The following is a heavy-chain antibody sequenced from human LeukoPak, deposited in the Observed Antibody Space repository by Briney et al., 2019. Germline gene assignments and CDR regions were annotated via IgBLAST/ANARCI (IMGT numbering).Heavy chain of an antibody. CDR2: IYHSGST. D-gene: IGHD6-13*01. J-gene: IGHJ5*02. V-gene: IGHV4-38-2*02. Sequence: SETLSLTCTVSGYSISSGYYWGWIRQPPGKGLEWIGSIYHSGSTYYNPSLKSRVTISVDTSKNQFSLKLSSVTAADTAVYYCAREKQLVRENWFDPWGQGTLVTVSS. CDR1: GYSISSGYY. CDR3: AREKQLVRENWFDP.